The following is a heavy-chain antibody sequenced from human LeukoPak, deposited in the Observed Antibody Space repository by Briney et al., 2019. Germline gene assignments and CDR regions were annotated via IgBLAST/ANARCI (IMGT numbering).Heavy chain of an antibody. J-gene: IGHJ4*02. CDR2: INHSGST. CDR1: GFTFSSYG. D-gene: IGHD5-24*01. CDR3: ARAPGDGYNPFDY. V-gene: IGHV4-34*01. Sequence: GTLRLSCAASGFTFSSYGMSWVRQAPGKGLEWIGEINHSGSTNYNPSLKSRVTISVDTSKNQFSLKLSSVTAADTAVYYCARAPGDGYNPFDYWGQGTLVTVSS.